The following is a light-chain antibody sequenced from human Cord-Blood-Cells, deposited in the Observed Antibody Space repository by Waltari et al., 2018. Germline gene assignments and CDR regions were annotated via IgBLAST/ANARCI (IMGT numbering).Light chain of an antibody. CDR1: SSDVGGYNY. CDR2: DVS. V-gene: IGLV2-11*02. CDR3: CSYTGSYTWV. J-gene: IGLJ3*02. Sequence: QSALTQPRSVSGSPGQSVTISCTGTSSDVGGYNYVYWYQQHPGKAPKLVIYDVSKRPSGVADRFSGSKSGNTASLTISGLQAEDEADYYCCSYTGSYTWVCGGGTKLTVL.